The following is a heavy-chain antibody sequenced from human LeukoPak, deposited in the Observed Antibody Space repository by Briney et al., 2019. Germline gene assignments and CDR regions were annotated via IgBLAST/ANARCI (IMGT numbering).Heavy chain of an antibody. CDR2: ISSSSNYI. Sequence: GGSLRLSCAASAFTFSSYSMNWVRQAPGKGLEWVSSISSSSNYIYYADSMKGRFTISRDNAKNSLYLQMNSPRAEDTAVYYCARWARYSGSYDVNDYWGQGTLVTVSS. CDR1: AFTFSSYS. V-gene: IGHV3-21*01. CDR3: ARWARYSGSYDVNDY. D-gene: IGHD1-26*01. J-gene: IGHJ4*02.